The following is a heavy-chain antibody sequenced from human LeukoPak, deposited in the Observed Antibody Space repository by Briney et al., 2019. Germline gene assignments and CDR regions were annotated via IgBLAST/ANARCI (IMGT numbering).Heavy chain of an antibody. CDR2: IYPGDSDT. Sequence: PGETLKISCKGSGYSFTSYWIAWVRQMPGKGLEWMGIIYPGDSDTRYSPSFQGQVTISADKSISTAYLQWSGLKASDTAMFYCARCLRDYGSGSYSYDYWGQGTLVTVSS. J-gene: IGHJ4*02. V-gene: IGHV5-51*01. CDR3: ARCLRDYGSGSYSYDY. D-gene: IGHD3-10*01. CDR1: GYSFTSYW.